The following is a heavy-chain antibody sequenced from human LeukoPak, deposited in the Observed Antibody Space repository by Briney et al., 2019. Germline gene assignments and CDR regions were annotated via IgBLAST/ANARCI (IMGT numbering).Heavy chain of an antibody. CDR3: AREYSSSWYGCFDY. D-gene: IGHD6-13*01. V-gene: IGHV1-2*06. CDR1: GYTFTGYY. J-gene: IGHJ4*02. Sequence: ASVKVSCKASGYTFTGYYMLWVRQAPGQGLEWMGRINPNCGGTNYAQKFQGRVTMTRDTSISTAYMELSRLRSDDTAVYYCAREYSSSWYGCFDYWGQGTLVTVSS. CDR2: INPNCGGT.